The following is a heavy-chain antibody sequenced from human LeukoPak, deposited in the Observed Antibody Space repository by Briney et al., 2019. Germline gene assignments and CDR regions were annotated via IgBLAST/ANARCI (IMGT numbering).Heavy chain of an antibody. J-gene: IGHJ4*02. D-gene: IGHD3-22*01. CDR1: GYTFTIYG. CDR3: ASLKRRYDSSGYYSN. CDR2: ISAYNGNT. Sequence: ASVKVSCKASGYTFTIYGISWVRQAPGQGLEWMGWISAYNGNTNYAQKLQGRVTMTTDTSTSTAYMELRSLRSDDTAVYYCASLKRRYDSSGYYSNWGQGTLVTVSS. V-gene: IGHV1-18*01.